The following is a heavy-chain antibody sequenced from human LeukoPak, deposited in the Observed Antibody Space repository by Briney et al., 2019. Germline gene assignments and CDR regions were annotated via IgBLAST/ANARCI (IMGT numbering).Heavy chain of an antibody. CDR2: IYSGGST. Sequence: GGSLRLSCAASGFTVSSNYMSWVRQAPGKGLEWVSVIYSGGSTYYADSVKGRFTISRDNSKNTLYLQMSSLRAEDTAVYYCARFGSEGWFDPWGQGTLVTVSS. V-gene: IGHV3-53*01. J-gene: IGHJ5*02. D-gene: IGHD3-10*01. CDR3: ARFGSEGWFDP. CDR1: GFTVSSNY.